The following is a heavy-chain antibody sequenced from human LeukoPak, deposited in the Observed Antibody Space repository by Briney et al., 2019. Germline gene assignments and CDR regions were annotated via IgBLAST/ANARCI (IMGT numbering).Heavy chain of an antibody. V-gene: IGHV4-4*07. CDR1: GGSNSSYY. Sequence: SETLSLTCTVSGGSNSSYYWSWIRQPAGKGLEWIGRMYTSGSTDYNPSLKSRVTMSVDTSKNQFSLKLSSVTAADTAVYYCASYTRYGAYFDYWGQGTLVTVSS. J-gene: IGHJ4*02. CDR2: MYTSGST. D-gene: IGHD1-26*01. CDR3: ASYTRYGAYFDY.